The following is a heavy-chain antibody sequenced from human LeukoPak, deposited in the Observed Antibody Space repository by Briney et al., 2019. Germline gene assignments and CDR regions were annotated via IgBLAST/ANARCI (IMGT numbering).Heavy chain of an antibody. CDR2: ISSSGSTI. J-gene: IGHJ3*02. CDR3: ARFYYPHAFDI. V-gene: IGHV3-11*01. CDR1: GFTFSDYY. D-gene: IGHD1-26*01. Sequence: GGSLRHSCAASGFTFSDYYMSWIRQAPGKGLEWVSYISSSGSTIYYADSVKGRFTISRDNAKNSLYLQMNSLRAEDTAVYYCARFYYPHAFDIWGQGTMVPVSS.